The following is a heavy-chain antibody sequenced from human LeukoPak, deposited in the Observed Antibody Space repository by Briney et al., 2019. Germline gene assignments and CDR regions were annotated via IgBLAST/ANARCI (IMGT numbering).Heavy chain of an antibody. CDR1: GFTFSDYY. V-gene: IGHV3-11*05. CDR3: ARDRTNLLAGYYFY. D-gene: IGHD3-9*01. Sequence: GGSLRLSCEASGFTFSDYYMSWIRQAPGKGLEWDSSISDSSSNYIYYADSVRGRFTLSRDNAKKTLYLQMNSLRAEDTAVYYCARDRTNLLAGYYFYWGQGTLVTVSS. J-gene: IGHJ4*02. CDR2: ISDSSSNYI.